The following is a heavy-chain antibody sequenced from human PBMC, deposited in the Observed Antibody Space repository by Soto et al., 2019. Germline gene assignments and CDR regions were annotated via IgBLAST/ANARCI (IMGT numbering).Heavy chain of an antibody. J-gene: IGHJ4*02. D-gene: IGHD1-7*01. Sequence: QVQVVESGGGLVKPGGSLRLSCAASGFTFSDYYMSWIRQAPGKGLEWVSFISSSGDSTKYAYSVKGRFTISRDNAKNSLYLQLNSLRAEDTALYYCARGGVKGTTSRGQVYNWGQGTLVTVSS. V-gene: IGHV3-11*06. CDR1: GFTFSDYY. CDR3: ARGGVKGTTSRGQVYN. CDR2: ISSSGDST.